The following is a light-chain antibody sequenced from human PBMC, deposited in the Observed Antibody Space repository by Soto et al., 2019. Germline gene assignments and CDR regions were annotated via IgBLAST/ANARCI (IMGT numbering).Light chain of an antibody. Sequence: QLVLTQSPSASAPLGASVKLTRTLSSGHRTYAIAWHQQQPEKGPRYLMKLNSDGSHTKGDGIPDRFSGSSSGTERHLTISGLQSEDEADYYCQTWGTGSVVFGGGTQLTVL. CDR1: SGHRTYA. CDR2: LNSDGSH. J-gene: IGLJ2*01. V-gene: IGLV4-69*01. CDR3: QTWGTGSVV.